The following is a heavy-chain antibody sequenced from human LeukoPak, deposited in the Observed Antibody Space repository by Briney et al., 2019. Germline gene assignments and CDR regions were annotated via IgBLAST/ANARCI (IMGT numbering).Heavy chain of an antibody. CDR2: ISWNSGSI. Sequence: GGSLRLSCAASGFTFDDYAMHWVRQAPGKGLEWVSGISWNSGSIGYAGSVKGRFTISRDNAKNSLYLQMNSLRAEDTALYYCAKGYYFDYWGQGTLVTVSS. J-gene: IGHJ4*02. CDR1: GFTFDDYA. CDR3: AKGYYFDY. V-gene: IGHV3-9*01.